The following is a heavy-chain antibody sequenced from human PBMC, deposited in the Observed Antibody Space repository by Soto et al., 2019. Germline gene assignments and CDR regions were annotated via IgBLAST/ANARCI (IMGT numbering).Heavy chain of an antibody. CDR3: SRDKDRAQVGGNYYYIMDV. V-gene: IGHV1-69*12. D-gene: IGHD2-2*01. J-gene: IGHJ6*04. Sequence: QVQVVQSGAEVKKPGSSVKVSCKTYGGTFRNAAISWLRQAPGQGLEWMGGIMPIFRTADYAQKFQGRVTITADESTTTAYLELSSLRSEDTAVYYCSRDKDRAQVGGNYYYIMDVWGKGTTVTVNS. CDR2: IMPIFRTA. CDR1: GGTFRNAA.